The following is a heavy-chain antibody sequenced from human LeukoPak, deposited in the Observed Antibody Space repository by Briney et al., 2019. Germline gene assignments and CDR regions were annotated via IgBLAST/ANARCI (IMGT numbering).Heavy chain of an antibody. V-gene: IGHV3-48*01. Sequence: GGSLRLSCAASGFTFNMNWVRQAPGKGLEWVSYISSSSSTIYYADSVKGRFTISRDNAKNSLYLQMNSLRAEDTAVYYCARTAGYCSSTSCYYYMDVWDKGTTVTASS. CDR3: ARTAGYCSSTSCYYYMDV. J-gene: IGHJ6*03. CDR1: GFTFN. CDR2: ISSSSSTI. D-gene: IGHD2-2*01.